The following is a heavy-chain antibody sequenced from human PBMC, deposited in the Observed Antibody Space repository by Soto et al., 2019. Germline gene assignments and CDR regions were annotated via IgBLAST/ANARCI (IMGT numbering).Heavy chain of an antibody. CDR3: ARVGKEYDFWSGYYLPYYYYYMDV. Sequence: PGGSLRLSCAASGFTFSSYAMHWVRQAPGKGLEYVSAISSNGGSTYYANSVKGRFTISRDNSKNTLYLQMGSLRAEDMAVYYCARVGKEYDFWSGYYLPYYYYYMDVWGKGTTVTVSS. V-gene: IGHV3-64*01. CDR1: GFTFSSYA. CDR2: ISSNGGST. D-gene: IGHD3-3*01. J-gene: IGHJ6*03.